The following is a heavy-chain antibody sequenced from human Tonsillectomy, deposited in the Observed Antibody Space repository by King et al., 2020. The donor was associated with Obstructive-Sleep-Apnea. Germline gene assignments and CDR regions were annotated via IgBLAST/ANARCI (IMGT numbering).Heavy chain of an antibody. V-gene: IGHV3-43*01. J-gene: IGHJ2*01. D-gene: IGHD5-18*01. Sequence: EGPLVQSGGVVVQPGGSLRLSCAASGFTFSDYTMHWFRQTPGKGLEWVSLIYWDASTTFYADSVKGRFTISRDNNNNYLYLQMNSLRTDDTALYYCAKDYRYFDVWGRGTLVTVSS. CDR3: AKDYRYFDV. CDR1: GFTFSDYT. CDR2: IYWDASTT.